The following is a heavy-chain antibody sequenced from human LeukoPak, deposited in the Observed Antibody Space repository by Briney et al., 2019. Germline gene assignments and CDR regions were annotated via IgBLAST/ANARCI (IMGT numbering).Heavy chain of an antibody. J-gene: IGHJ4*02. Sequence: PGGSLRLYCAASGFTFSTYAMGWVRQAPGEGLEWVSSIKGGGGDPFYADSVRGRFTISTDKSKNTLYLQLNSLRAEDTAVYFCAQGGHDFNPFYYWGQGTLVTVSS. CDR1: GFTFSTYA. CDR3: AQGGHDFNPFYY. V-gene: IGHV3-23*01. CDR2: IKGGGGDP. D-gene: IGHD2-21*02.